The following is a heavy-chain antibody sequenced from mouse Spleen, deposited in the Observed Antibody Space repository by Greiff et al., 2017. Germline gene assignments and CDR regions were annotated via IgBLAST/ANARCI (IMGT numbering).Heavy chain of an antibody. CDR1: GYSFTGYY. D-gene: IGHD5-1*01. J-gene: IGHJ2*01. CDR2: INPSTGGT. Sequence: EVQLQQSGPELVKPGASVKISCKASGYSFTGYYMNWVKQSPEKSLEWIGEINPSTGGTTYNQKFKAKATLTVDKSSSTAYMQLKSLTSEDSAVYYCARGVPPYYFDYWGQGTTLTVSS. CDR3: ARGVPPYYFDY. V-gene: IGHV1-42*01.